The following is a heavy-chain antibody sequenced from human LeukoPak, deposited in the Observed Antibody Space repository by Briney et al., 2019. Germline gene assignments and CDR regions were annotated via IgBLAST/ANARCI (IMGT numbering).Heavy chain of an antibody. V-gene: IGHV3-7*03. CDR2: IKQDGSEK. D-gene: IGHD2-21*01. Sequence: GGPLRLSCAASGFTFSSYWMSWVRQAPGKGLEWVANIKQDGSEKYYVDSVKGRFTISRDNAKNSLYLQMNSLRAEDMALYYCAKGLETFGVVANDDAFDIWGQGTMVTVSS. J-gene: IGHJ3*02. CDR3: AKGLETFGVVANDDAFDI. CDR1: GFTFSSYW.